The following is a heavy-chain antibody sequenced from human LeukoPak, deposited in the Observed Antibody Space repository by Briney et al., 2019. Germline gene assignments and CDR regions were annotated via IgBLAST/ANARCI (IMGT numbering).Heavy chain of an antibody. J-gene: IGHJ4*02. D-gene: IGHD3-22*01. Sequence: ASVKVSCKASGYTFTGYYMHWVRQAPGQGLEWMGWINPNSGGTNYAQKFQGRVTMTRDTSISTAYMELSRLRSEDTAVYYCARGYPSVTTQDYYDSSGDWGQGTLVTVSS. CDR1: GYTFTGYY. CDR2: INPNSGGT. V-gene: IGHV1-2*02. CDR3: ARGYPSVTTQDYYDSSGD.